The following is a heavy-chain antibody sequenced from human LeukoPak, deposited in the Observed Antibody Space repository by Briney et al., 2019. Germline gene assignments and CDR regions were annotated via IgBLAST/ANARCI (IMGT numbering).Heavy chain of an antibody. V-gene: IGHV4-4*07. CDR3: ARDEGSGHYDS. CDR2: LLTGGST. J-gene: IGHJ4*02. D-gene: IGHD3-3*01. Sequence: SETLSLTCTVSGGSISSFYWNWLRQPAGKGLEWIGRLLTGGSTIYNPSLKSRVTISVDKSKNQFSLKLIPVTAADTAVYYCARDEGSGHYDSWGQGTLVTVSS. CDR1: GGSISSFY.